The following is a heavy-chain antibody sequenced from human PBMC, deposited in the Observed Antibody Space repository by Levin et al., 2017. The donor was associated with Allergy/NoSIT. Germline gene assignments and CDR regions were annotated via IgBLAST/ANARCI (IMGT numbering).Heavy chain of an antibody. V-gene: IGHV1-2*02. D-gene: IGHD3/OR15-3a*01. CDR1: GYTFTAHF. J-gene: IGHJ4*02. CDR3: ARRFGLADDY. CDR2: INTRTGGT. Sequence: ASVKVSCKATGYTFTAHFLHWVRQAPGQSLDWMGWINTRTGGTEFAQKFKGRVILTRDTPINTVYMEVTGLRADDTAVYFCARRFGLADDYWGQGTLVTVSS.